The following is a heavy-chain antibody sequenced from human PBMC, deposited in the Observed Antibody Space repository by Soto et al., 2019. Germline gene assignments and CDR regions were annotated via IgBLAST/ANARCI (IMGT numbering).Heavy chain of an antibody. CDR2: IWYDGSNK. Sequence: QVQLVESGGGVVQPGRSLRLSCAASGFTFSSYGMHWVRQAPGKGLEWVAVIWYDGSNKYYADSVKGRFTISRDNSKNTLYLQMNSLRAEDTAVYYCARRWTGGTLDYWGQGTLVTVSS. V-gene: IGHV3-33*01. D-gene: IGHD7-27*01. CDR1: GFTFSSYG. J-gene: IGHJ4*02. CDR3: ARRWTGGTLDY.